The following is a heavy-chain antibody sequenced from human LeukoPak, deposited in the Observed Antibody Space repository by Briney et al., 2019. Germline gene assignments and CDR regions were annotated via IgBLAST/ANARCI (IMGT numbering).Heavy chain of an antibody. CDR1: GYTFTDYY. J-gene: IGHJ4*02. CDR2: INPNTGGT. Sequence: ASVKVSCKVSGYTFTDYYMHWVRQAPGQGLEWMGRINPNTGGTNYAQKFQGRVTMTRDTSISTTYMELSRLNSDDTAVYYCARAKSTYGSGSYSDYWGQGTLVTVTS. D-gene: IGHD3-10*01. CDR3: ARAKSTYGSGSYSDY. V-gene: IGHV1-2*06.